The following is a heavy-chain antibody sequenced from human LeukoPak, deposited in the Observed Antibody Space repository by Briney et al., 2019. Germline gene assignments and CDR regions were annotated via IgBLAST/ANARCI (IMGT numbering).Heavy chain of an antibody. D-gene: IGHD4-17*01. CDR2: VYYSGST. J-gene: IGHJ4*02. V-gene: IGHV4-59*01. CDR3: ARFDYADGYFDY. Sequence: SETLSLTCSVSGGSISSYYWSWIRQAPGKALEWIGYVYYSGSTNYNPSLKSRVTISVDTSKNQFSLKLSSVTAADTAVYYCARFDYADGYFDYWGQGTLVTVSS. CDR1: GGSISSYY.